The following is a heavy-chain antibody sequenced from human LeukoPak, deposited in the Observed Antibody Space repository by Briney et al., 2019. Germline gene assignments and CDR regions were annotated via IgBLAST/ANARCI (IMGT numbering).Heavy chain of an antibody. J-gene: IGHJ4*02. CDR2: INPSGGST. Sequence: ASVKVSCKASGYTFTSYYMHWVRQAPGQGLEWMGIINPSGGSTSYAQKFQGRVTMTRDMSTSTVYMELSSLRSEDTAVYYCARGKRWSGSYSAPFDYWGQGTLVTVSS. D-gene: IGHD3-10*01. V-gene: IGHV1-46*01. CDR1: GYTFTSYY. CDR3: ARGKRWSGSYSAPFDY.